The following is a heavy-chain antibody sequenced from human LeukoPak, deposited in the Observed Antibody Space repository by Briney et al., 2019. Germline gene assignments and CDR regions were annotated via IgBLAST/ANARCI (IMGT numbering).Heavy chain of an antibody. CDR2: IWYDGSNK. CDR3: ARDLYNWNDRGYFDY. D-gene: IGHD1-1*01. Sequence: GGSLRLSCAASGFTFSSYGMHWVRQAPGKGLEWVAVIWYDGSNKYYADSVKGRFTISRDNSKNTLYLQMNSLRAEDTAVYYCARDLYNWNDRGYFDYWGQGTLVTVSS. V-gene: IGHV3-33*01. J-gene: IGHJ4*02. CDR1: GFTFSSYG.